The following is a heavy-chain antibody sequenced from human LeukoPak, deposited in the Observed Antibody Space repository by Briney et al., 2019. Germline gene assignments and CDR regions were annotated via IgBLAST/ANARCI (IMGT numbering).Heavy chain of an antibody. D-gene: IGHD1-26*01. J-gene: IGHJ4*02. CDR2: INWNGGTT. CDR3: ARIVGPSVVGYFDY. V-gene: IGHV3-20*04. CDR1: GFTFDDYG. Sequence: GGSPRLSCAASGFTFDDYGMGWVRQAPGKGLEWVSGINWNGGTTDYADSVKGRFTISRDNAKKSLYLEMHNLRAVDTALYYCARIVGPSVVGYFDYWGQGTLVTVSS.